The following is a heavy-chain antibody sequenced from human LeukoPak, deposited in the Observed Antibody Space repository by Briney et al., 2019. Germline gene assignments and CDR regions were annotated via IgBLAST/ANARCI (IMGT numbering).Heavy chain of an antibody. CDR3: ASTLGGSYLQFDY. CDR1: GGTFSSYA. V-gene: IGHV1-69*05. J-gene: IGHJ4*02. CDR2: IIPIFGTA. D-gene: IGHD1-26*01. Sequence: SVKVSCKASGGTFSSYAISWVRQAPGQGLEWMGGIIPIFGTANYAQKFQGRVTITTDESTSTAYMELGSLRSEDTAVYYCASTLGGSYLQFDYWGQGTLVTVSS.